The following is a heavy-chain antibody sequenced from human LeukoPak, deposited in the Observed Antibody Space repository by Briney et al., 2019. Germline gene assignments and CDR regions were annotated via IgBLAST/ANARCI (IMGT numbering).Heavy chain of an antibody. CDR2: ISSSSSHI. Sequence: GGSLRLSCAASAFTFSSYTMSWVRQAPGKGLEWVSAISSSSSHIYYSDSVKGRFTISRDNAKNSLFLQMNSLRTEDTALYYCAKDLTGWTGYGGQAVYWGQGTLVTVSS. CDR1: AFTFSSYT. J-gene: IGHJ4*02. D-gene: IGHD4-23*01. V-gene: IGHV3-21*04. CDR3: AKDLTGWTGYGGQAVY.